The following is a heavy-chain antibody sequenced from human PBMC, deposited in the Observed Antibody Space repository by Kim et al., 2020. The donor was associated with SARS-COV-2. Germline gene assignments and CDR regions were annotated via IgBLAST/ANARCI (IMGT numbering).Heavy chain of an antibody. V-gene: IGHV3-48*03. D-gene: IGHD6-6*01. Sequence: GGSLRLSCAASGFTFSSYEMNWVRQAPGKGLEWVSYISSSGSTIYYADSVKGRFTISRDNAKNSLYLQMNSLRAEDTAVYYCARDSSSFVGYARPLFFDYWGQGTLVTVSS. J-gene: IGHJ4*02. CDR1: GFTFSSYE. CDR3: ARDSSSFVGYARPLFFDY. CDR2: ISSSGSTI.